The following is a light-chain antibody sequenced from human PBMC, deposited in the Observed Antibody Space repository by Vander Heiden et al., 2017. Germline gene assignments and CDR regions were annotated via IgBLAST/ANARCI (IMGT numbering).Light chain of an antibody. J-gene: IGLJ3*02. CDR2: NPN. CDR1: AGSVSTSYY. Sequence: QTVVTQEPSFSVSPGGTVTLTCGLNAGSVSTSYYPTWYQQTPGQAPLTLIYNPNTRSSGVPHRFSGSILGNKAALTITGVQADDESDYYCVLYMGSGIWVFGGGTKVTVL. CDR3: VLYMGSGIWV. V-gene: IGLV8-61*01.